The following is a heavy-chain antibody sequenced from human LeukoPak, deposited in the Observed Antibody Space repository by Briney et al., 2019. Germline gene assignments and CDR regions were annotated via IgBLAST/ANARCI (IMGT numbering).Heavy chain of an antibody. D-gene: IGHD3-22*01. J-gene: IGHJ4*02. CDR3: ARDSYDSSGYYFRYFDY. CDR1: GGSISSYY. CDR2: IYYSGST. V-gene: IGHV4-59*01. Sequence: SETLSLTCTVSGGSISSYYWSWIRQAPGKGLEWIGYIYYSGSTNYNPSLKSRVTISVDTSKNQFSLKLSSVTAADTAVYYCARDSYDSSGYYFRYFDYWGQGTLVTVSS.